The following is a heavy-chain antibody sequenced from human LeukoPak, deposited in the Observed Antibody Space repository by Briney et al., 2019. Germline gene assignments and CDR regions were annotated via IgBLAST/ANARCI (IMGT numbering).Heavy chain of an antibody. J-gene: IGHJ4*02. Sequence: SETLSLTCTVSGGSISSRAYYWGWIRQSPGKGLEWIGSIYFTGITDYNPSLKSRVTTSVDTSKNQFSLKLNSVTAADTAVYYCARGDSSTWSFKIWGQGTLVTVSS. D-gene: IGHD6-13*01. CDR1: GGSISSRAYY. CDR3: ARGDSSTWSFKI. V-gene: IGHV4-39*01. CDR2: IYFTGIT.